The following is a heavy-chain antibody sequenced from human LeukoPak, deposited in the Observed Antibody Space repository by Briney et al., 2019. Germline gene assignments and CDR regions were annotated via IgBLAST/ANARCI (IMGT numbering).Heavy chain of an antibody. D-gene: IGHD1-26*01. CDR3: ARAAVGATADFDY. CDR1: GYTFTSYY. J-gene: IGHJ4*02. V-gene: IGHV1-2*02. Sequence: ASVKVSCKASGYTFTSYYMHWVRQAPGQGLEWMGWINPNSGGTNYAQKFQGRVTMTRDTSISTAYMELSRLRSDDTAVYYCARAAVGATADFDYWGQGTLVTVSS. CDR2: INPNSGGT.